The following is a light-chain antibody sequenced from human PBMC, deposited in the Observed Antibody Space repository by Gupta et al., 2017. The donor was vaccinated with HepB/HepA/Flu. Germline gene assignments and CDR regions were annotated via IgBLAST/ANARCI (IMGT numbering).Light chain of an antibody. CDR3: QHYYDYPWT. V-gene: IGKV1-5*03. J-gene: IGKJ1*01. CDR1: QNIINW. CDR2: KAS. Sequence: DIQMTQSPSTLSASAGDRVTITCRASQNIINWLAWYQQKPGKAPNLLIYKASNLESGVPPRFSGSGSGIEFTLTIISLQPDDFATYYCQHYYDYPWTFGQGTKVEI.